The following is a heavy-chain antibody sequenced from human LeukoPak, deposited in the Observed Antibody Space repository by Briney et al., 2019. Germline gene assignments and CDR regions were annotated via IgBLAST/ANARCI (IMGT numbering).Heavy chain of an antibody. CDR2: ISYDGSNK. CDR1: GFTFSSYG. J-gene: IGHJ6*02. CDR3: AKEGSYDYYYYGMDA. D-gene: IGHD1-26*01. V-gene: IGHV3-30*18. Sequence: GGSLRLSCAASGFTFSSYGMHWVRQAPGKGLEWVAIISYDGSNKYYADSVKGRFTISRDNSKNTLYLQMNSLRAEDTAVYYCAKEGSYDYYYYGMDAWGQGTTVTVSS.